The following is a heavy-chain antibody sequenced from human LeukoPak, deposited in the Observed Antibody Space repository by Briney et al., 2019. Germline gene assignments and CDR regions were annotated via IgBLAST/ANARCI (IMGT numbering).Heavy chain of an antibody. CDR2: ISGSSSYI. CDR1: GFTFSSYA. D-gene: IGHD2-15*01. V-gene: IGHV3-21*01. Sequence: GGSLRLSCAASGFTFSSYAMTWVRQAPGKGLEWVSSISGSSSYIYYADSVKGRFTIPRDNAKSSLYLQVNSLRVEDTAVYYCAAGSGGSPLFYYYYYMDVWGKGTTVTVSS. CDR3: AAGSGGSPLFYYYYYMDV. J-gene: IGHJ6*03.